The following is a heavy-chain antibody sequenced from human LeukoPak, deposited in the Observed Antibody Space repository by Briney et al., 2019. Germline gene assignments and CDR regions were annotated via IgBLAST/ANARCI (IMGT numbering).Heavy chain of an antibody. Sequence: ASVKVSCKASGGTFSSYAISWVRQAPGQGLEWMGWISGYNGNTNYAQNLQGRVTVTTDTSTSTVYMELRSLGSDDTAVYYCAFSSYYLQGNYYYMDVWGKGTTVTVSS. CDR3: AFSSYYLQGNYYYMDV. J-gene: IGHJ6*03. CDR2: ISGYNGNT. V-gene: IGHV1-18*01. D-gene: IGHD1-26*01. CDR1: GGTFSSYA.